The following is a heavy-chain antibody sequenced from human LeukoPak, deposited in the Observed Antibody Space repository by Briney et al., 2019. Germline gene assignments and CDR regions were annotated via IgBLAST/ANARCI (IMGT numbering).Heavy chain of an antibody. CDR1: GFTFSSYG. D-gene: IGHD3-10*01. J-gene: IGHJ4*02. CDR3: AKGPSRSGSYYSDVDY. V-gene: IGHV3-30*02. Sequence: GGSLRLSCAASGFTFSSYGMHWVRQATGKGLEWVAFIRYDGSNKYYADSVKGRFTISRDNSKNTLYLQMNSLRAEDTAVYYCAKGPSRSGSYYSDVDYWGQGTLVTVSS. CDR2: IRYDGSNK.